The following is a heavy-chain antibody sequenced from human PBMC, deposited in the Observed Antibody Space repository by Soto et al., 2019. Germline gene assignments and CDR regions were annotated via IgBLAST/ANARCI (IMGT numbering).Heavy chain of an antibody. V-gene: IGHV3-30*01. CDR2: IRDDGTNK. CDR1: GFTFSDYA. J-gene: IGHJ6*02. CDR3: SREGRIAKVRGGRYDYYGMDV. Sequence: QVQLVESGGGVVQPGTSLRLSCAASGFTFSDYAMHWVRQAPGKGLEWVALIRDDGTNKFYADPVKGRFSLSSDNSKNNLLLQMNRLSVEDTAVYDCSREGRIAKVRGGRYDYYGMDVWGQGTTVTVSS. D-gene: IGHD3-10*01.